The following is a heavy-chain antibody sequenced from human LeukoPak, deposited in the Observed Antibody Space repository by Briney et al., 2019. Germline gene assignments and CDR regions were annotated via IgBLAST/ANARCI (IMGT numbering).Heavy chain of an antibody. CDR3: TTGTLGAAAGIINY. D-gene: IGHD6-13*01. CDR2: IKSKTDGGAT. CDR1: GFIFSNAW. Sequence: GGSLRLSCAASGFIFSNAWMNWVRQAPGKGLEWVGRIKSKTDGGATDYAAPVKGRFTISRDDSESTLYLQMNSLKTEDTALYYCTTGTLGAAAGIINYWGQGTLVTVSS. J-gene: IGHJ4*02. V-gene: IGHV3-15*07.